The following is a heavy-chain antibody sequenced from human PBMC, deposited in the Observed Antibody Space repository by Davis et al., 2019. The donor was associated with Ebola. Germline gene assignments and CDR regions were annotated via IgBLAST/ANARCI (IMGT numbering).Heavy chain of an antibody. CDR3: AQYGNLGY. D-gene: IGHD2/OR15-2a*01. CDR1: GFIFSNCW. CDR2: IGKDGSDQ. V-gene: IGHV3-7*03. J-gene: IGHJ4*01. Sequence: GESLKISRAASGFIFSNCWMSWVRQAPGKGLEWVGLIGKDGSDQAYGDSVKGRFTISRDNAKNSLYLQMNSLRVEDTAVYYCAQYGNLGYRGQGTLVTVSS.